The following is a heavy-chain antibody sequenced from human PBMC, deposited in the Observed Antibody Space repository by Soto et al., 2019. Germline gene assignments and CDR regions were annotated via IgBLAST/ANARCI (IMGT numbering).Heavy chain of an antibody. J-gene: IGHJ6*02. CDR1: GFTFSSYA. V-gene: IGHV3-23*01. Sequence: GGSLRLSCAASGFTFSSYAMSWVRQAPGKGLEWVSAISGSGGSTYYADSVKGRFTISRDNSKNTLYLQMNSLRAEDTAVYYCANYGIVVVPAAIGAYYYGMDVWGQGTTVTVSS. CDR2: ISGSGGST. CDR3: ANYGIVVVPAAIGAYYYGMDV. D-gene: IGHD2-2*01.